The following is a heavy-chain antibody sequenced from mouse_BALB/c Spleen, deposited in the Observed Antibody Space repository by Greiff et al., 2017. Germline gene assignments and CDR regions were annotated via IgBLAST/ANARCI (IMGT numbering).Heavy chain of an antibody. V-gene: IGHV5-9-3*01. CDR3: ARHVLRYYAMDY. CDR2: IISGGSYT. D-gene: IGHD1-1*01. J-gene: IGHJ4*01. Sequence: EVQVVESGGGLVKPGGSLKLSCAASGFTFSSYAMSWVRQTPEKRLEWVATIISGGSYTYYPDSVKGRFTISRDNANNTLYLQMSSLRSEDTAMYYCARHVLRYYAMDYWGQGTSVTVSS. CDR1: GFTFSSYA.